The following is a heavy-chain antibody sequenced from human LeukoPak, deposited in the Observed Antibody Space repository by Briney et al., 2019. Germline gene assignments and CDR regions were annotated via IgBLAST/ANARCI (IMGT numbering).Heavy chain of an antibody. CDR2: IKSNIDGGTA. CDR1: GFIFNKAW. J-gene: IGHJ4*02. CDR3: ATDWLDY. D-gene: IGHD3-22*01. V-gene: IGHV3-15*01. Sequence: KTGGSLRLSCAASGFIFNKAWMTWLRQAPGKGLEWVGRIKSNIDGGTADCAAPVKGRFTVSRDDSRNILYLQMNSLKIEDTAVYYCATDWLDYWGQGTLVTVSS.